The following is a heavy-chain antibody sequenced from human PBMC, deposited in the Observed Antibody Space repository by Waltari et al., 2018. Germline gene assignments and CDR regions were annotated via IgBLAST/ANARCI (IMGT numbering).Heavy chain of an antibody. CDR3: ARGGDEYSSRRRNWGRTNWFDP. CDR2: INHCGST. Sequence: QVQLQQWGAGLLKPSETLSLTCAVYGGSFSGYYWSWIRQPPGKGLEWIGEINHCGSTNYNPSLKSRVTISVDTSKNQFSLKLGSVTAADTAVYYCARGGDEYSSRRRNWGRTNWFDPWGQGTLVTVSS. V-gene: IGHV4-34*01. D-gene: IGHD6-6*01. CDR1: GGSFSGYY. J-gene: IGHJ5*02.